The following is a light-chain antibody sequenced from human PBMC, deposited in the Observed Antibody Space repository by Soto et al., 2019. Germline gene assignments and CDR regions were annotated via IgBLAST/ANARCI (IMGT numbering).Light chain of an antibody. V-gene: IGKV1-39*01. Sequence: DIQMTQSPSSLSASVGDRVTITCRASQSISNYLNWYQQKPGKAPKLLMYAASSLQSGVTSRFGGSRSGTDFTITISSVQPEDFATYYCQQRYSTPRTFGQGTKVEIK. CDR3: QQRYSTPRT. CDR2: AAS. J-gene: IGKJ1*01. CDR1: QSISNY.